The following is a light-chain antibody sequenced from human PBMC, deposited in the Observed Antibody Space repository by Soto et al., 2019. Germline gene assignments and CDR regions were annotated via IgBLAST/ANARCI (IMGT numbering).Light chain of an antibody. CDR2: DAS. CDR1: QDTTNY. Sequence: DIQMTQSPSSLSASVGDRVTITCQASQDTTNYLNWYQQKPGRAPRLLLYDASSLETGVPSRFSGSGSGTDFTLTISSLQPEDVATYYCQHYDHLPITFGQGTRLEIK. V-gene: IGKV1-33*01. J-gene: IGKJ5*01. CDR3: QHYDHLPIT.